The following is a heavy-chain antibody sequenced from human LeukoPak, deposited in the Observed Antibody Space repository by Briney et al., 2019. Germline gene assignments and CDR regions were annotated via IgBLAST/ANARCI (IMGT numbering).Heavy chain of an antibody. J-gene: IGHJ4*02. Sequence: GGSLRLSCAASGFTFSSYWMSWVRQAPGKGLEWVANIKQDGSEKYYVDSVKGRFTISRDNAKNSLYLQMNSLRAEDTAVYYCARDPSPHYYDSSGYGYWGQGTLVTVSS. CDR1: GFTFSSYW. CDR2: IKQDGSEK. V-gene: IGHV3-7*01. D-gene: IGHD3-22*01. CDR3: ARDPSPHYYDSSGYGY.